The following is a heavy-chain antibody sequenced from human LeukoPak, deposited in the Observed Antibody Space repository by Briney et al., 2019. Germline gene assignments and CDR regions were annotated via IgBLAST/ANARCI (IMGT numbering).Heavy chain of an antibody. Sequence: GGSLRLSCAASGFTFDDYAMHWVRQAAGKGLEWVSGISWNSNRLDYADSVKGRFTISRDNAKNSLYLQMNSLRAEDTALYYCAKGHLSGYSGYDWLDYWGQGTLVTVSS. CDR1: GFTFDDYA. V-gene: IGHV3-9*01. D-gene: IGHD5-12*01. CDR3: AKGHLSGYSGYDWLDY. CDR2: ISWNSNRL. J-gene: IGHJ4*02.